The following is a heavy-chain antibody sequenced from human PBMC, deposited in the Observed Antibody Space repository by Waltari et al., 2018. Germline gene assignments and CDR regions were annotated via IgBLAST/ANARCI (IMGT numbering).Heavy chain of an antibody. J-gene: IGHJ4*02. V-gene: IGHV3-23*04. Sequence: EVQLVESGGGLVQPGGSLRLSCAASGFNFSTYGMSWVRQAPGKGVEWVSAISGGSDNTHYADSVKGRFTISRDNSKNTLYLQMNSLRADDTAVYYCAECRGVRGVIPFDYWGQGTLVTVSS. D-gene: IGHD3-10*01. CDR2: ISGGSDNT. CDR1: GFNFSTYG. CDR3: AECRGVRGVIPFDY.